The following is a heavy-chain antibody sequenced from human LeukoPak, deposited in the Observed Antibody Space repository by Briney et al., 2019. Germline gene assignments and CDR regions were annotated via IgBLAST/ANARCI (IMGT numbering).Heavy chain of an antibody. Sequence: GSLRLSCAASGFTFSSYSMNWVRQAPGKGLEWVSYISSSSSTIYYADSVKGRFTISRDNAKNSLYLQMNSLRAEDTAVYYCARALYGDPYYFDYWGQGTLATVSS. CDR1: GFTFSSYS. CDR3: ARALYGDPYYFDY. CDR2: ISSSSSTI. J-gene: IGHJ4*02. V-gene: IGHV3-48*04. D-gene: IGHD4-17*01.